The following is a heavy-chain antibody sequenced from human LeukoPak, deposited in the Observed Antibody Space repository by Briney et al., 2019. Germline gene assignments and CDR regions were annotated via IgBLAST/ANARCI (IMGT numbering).Heavy chain of an antibody. CDR3: ARGSSPVFWSGYYNY. Sequence: SVKVSCKASGGTFSSYAISWVRQAPGQGLEWMGRIIPILGIANYAQKFQGRVTITADKSTSTAYMELSSLRSEDTAVYYCARGSSPVFWSGYYNYWGQGTLVTVSS. J-gene: IGHJ4*02. CDR1: GGTFSSYA. CDR2: IIPILGIA. D-gene: IGHD3-3*01. V-gene: IGHV1-69*04.